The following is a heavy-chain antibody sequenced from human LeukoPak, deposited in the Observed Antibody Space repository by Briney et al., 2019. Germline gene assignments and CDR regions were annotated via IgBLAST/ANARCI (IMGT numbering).Heavy chain of an antibody. Sequence: GGSLRLSCAASGFTFSSYAMSWVRQAPGKGLGWVSAISGSGGSTYYADSVKGRFTISRDNSKNTLYLQMNSLRAEDTAVYYCAKGIGSGILSNWFDPWGQGTLVTVSS. D-gene: IGHD2/OR15-2a*01. CDR2: ISGSGGST. CDR3: AKGIGSGILSNWFDP. V-gene: IGHV3-23*01. J-gene: IGHJ5*02. CDR1: GFTFSSYA.